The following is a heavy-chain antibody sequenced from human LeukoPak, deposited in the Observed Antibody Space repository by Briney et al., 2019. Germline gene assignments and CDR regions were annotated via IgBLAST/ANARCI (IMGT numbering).Heavy chain of an antibody. D-gene: IGHD3-10*01. Sequence: GGSLRLSCAASGFTFSHYAMHWVRQAPGKGLEWVAFIRYDGNNKNYADFVKGRFTISRDNSRNTLYLQMNSLRAEDTAVYYCARHLLWFGELSGGFDYWGQGTLVTVSS. CDR2: IRYDGNNK. CDR3: ARHLLWFGELSGGFDY. V-gene: IGHV3-30*02. CDR1: GFTFSHYA. J-gene: IGHJ4*02.